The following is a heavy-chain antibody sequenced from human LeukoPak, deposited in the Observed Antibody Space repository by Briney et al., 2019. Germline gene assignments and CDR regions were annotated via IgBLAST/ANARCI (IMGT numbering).Heavy chain of an antibody. D-gene: IGHD2-2*01. CDR1: GYTFSKYA. V-gene: IGHV7-4-1*02. CDR3: ARGGGGAVVPAL. J-gene: IGHJ4*02. Sequence: ASVKVSCKGSGYTFSKYAMNWVRQAPGQGLEWMGWINTKTGDPTYGQGFTGRFVFSLETSVSTAYLQINSLKAEDTAVYYCARGGGGAVVPALWGQGTLITVPS. CDR2: INTKTGDP.